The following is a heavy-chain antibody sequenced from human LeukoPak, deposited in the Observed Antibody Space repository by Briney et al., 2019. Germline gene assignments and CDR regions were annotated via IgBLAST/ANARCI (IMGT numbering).Heavy chain of an antibody. CDR3: ARHGFLVATISAAFDI. V-gene: IGHV4-39*01. J-gene: IGHJ3*02. CDR2: IYYSGST. CDR1: GGSIRSSSYY. Sequence: SETLSITCTVSGGSIRSSSYYWGWIRQPPGKGLEWLGSIYYSGSTYYNPSLKGRVTISVDTSKNQFSLKLSSVTAARTAVYYCARHGFLVATISAAFDIWGQGTMVIVSS. D-gene: IGHD5-12*01.